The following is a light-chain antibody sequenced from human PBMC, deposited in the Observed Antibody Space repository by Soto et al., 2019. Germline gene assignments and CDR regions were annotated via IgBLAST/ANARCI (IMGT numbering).Light chain of an antibody. J-gene: IGKJ1*01. CDR1: QSVSSN. Sequence: IVMTQSPATLSVSPGERSTLSCRASQSVSSNLAWYQQKPGQAPRLLIYGASTRATGIPARFSGSGSGTEFTLTISSLQSEDFAVYYCQQYYNWPRATFGQGTKVDIK. CDR3: QQYYNWPRAT. CDR2: GAS. V-gene: IGKV3-15*01.